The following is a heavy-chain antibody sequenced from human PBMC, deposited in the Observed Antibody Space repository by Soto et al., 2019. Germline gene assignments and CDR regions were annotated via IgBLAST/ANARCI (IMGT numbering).Heavy chain of an antibody. CDR1: GYTFTSYY. CDR3: AREMNYYDSRDRAPFDY. V-gene: IGHV1-46*01. CDR2: INPSGGST. D-gene: IGHD3-22*01. Sequence: GASVKVSCKASGYTFTSYYMHWVRQAPGQGLEWMGIINPSGGSTSYAQKFQGRVTMTRDTSTSTVYMELSSLRSEDTAVYYCAREMNYYDSRDRAPFDYWGQGTLVTVSS. J-gene: IGHJ4*02.